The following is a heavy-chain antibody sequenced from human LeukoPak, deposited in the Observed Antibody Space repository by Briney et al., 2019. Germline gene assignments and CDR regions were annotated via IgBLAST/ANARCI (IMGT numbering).Heavy chain of an antibody. CDR1: GGTFSSYA. D-gene: IGHD3-3*01. CDR3: AREGRSITIFGVAIRD. CDR2: IIPIFGTA. V-gene: IGHV1-69*05. J-gene: IGHJ4*02. Sequence: SVKVSCKASGGTFSSYAISWVRQAPGQGLEWMGGIIPIFGTANYAQKFQGRVTITTDESTSTAYMELSSLRSEDTAVYYCAREGRSITIFGVAIRDWGQGTLVTVSS.